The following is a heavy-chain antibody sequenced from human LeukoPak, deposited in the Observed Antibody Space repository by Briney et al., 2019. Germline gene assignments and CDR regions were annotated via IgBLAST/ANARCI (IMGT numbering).Heavy chain of an antibody. Sequence: PGGSLSLSCAVSGFTLSRNYMRWVRPAPGEGLEWVSVIFSGGNTYYAVSVKGRFTISRDYSKNMLHLQMNSVSTAETAVYYCARPPPLDYYYYMDVWGNGTTVTVSS. V-gene: IGHV3-53*01. CDR3: ARPPPLDYYYYMDV. CDR2: IFSGGNT. J-gene: IGHJ6*03. CDR1: GFTLSRNY. D-gene: IGHD1-14*01.